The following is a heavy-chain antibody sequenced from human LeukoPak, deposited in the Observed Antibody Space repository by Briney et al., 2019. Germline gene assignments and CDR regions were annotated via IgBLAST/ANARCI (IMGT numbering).Heavy chain of an antibody. J-gene: IGHJ4*02. D-gene: IGHD1-1*01. CDR1: GFTFSRYW. CDR2: IYYDGSNI. CDR3: ARDWKTNSFDY. Sequence: PGGSLRLSCAASGFTFSRYWMSWVRQAPGKGREWVAFIYYDGSNIYYADYVKGRFTISRDISKNTLYLQMDSLRAEDTAIYYCARDWKTNSFDYWGQGTLVTVSS. V-gene: IGHV3-33*07.